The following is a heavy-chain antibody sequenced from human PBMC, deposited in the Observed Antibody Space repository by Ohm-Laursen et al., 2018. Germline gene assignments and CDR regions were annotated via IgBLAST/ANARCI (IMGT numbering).Heavy chain of an antibody. V-gene: IGHV3-23*01. Sequence: SLRLSCAASGFIFSNYAMNWVRQAPGKGLEWVSLITGSGNTTYYAGSVTGRFTISRDNSKNTLNLQMNSLRGEDTAIYFCAKGTAPNSGWAAAFRGQGTLVTVSS. J-gene: IGHJ4*02. D-gene: IGHD6-19*01. CDR3: AKGTAPNSGWAAAF. CDR1: GFIFSNYA. CDR2: ITGSGNTT.